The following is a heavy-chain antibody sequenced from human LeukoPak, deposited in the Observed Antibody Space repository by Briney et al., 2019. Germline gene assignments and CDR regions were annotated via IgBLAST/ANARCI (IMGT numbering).Heavy chain of an antibody. D-gene: IGHD3-3*01. Sequence: VASVKVSCKASGGTFSSHAISWVRQAPGQGLEWMGGIIPIFSTANYAQKFQGRVTITTDESTSTAYMELSSLRSEDTAVYYCARGSLWSGISGAEYFQHWGQDTLVTVSS. CDR1: GGTFSSHA. J-gene: IGHJ1*01. CDR2: IIPIFSTA. CDR3: ARGSLWSGISGAEYFQH. V-gene: IGHV1-69*05.